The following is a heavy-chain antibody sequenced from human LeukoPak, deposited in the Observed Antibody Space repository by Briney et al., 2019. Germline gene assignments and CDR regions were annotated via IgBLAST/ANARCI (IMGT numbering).Heavy chain of an antibody. J-gene: IGHJ3*02. D-gene: IGHD6-19*01. CDR2: ISGSGGST. CDR1: GFTFSSYA. V-gene: IGHV3-23*01. Sequence: GSLRLSCAASGFTFSSYAMSWVRQAPGKGLEWVSAISGSGGSTYYADSVKGRFTISRDNSKNTLYLQMNSLRAEDTAVYYCAKDLPIGYSSGWHPYPAAFDIWGQGTMVTVSS. CDR3: AKDLPIGYSSGWHPYPAAFDI.